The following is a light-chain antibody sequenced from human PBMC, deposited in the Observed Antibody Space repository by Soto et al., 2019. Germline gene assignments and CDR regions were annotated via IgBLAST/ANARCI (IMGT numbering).Light chain of an antibody. Sequence: QSALTQPPSASGSPGQSVTISCTGTSSDIGAYIYVSWYQQHPGKAPKLMISEISRRPSAVPGRFSGSKSGNTASLTVSGLQADDEAHYYCSSYAGSNNFVFGTGTKVTVL. V-gene: IGLV2-8*01. CDR1: SSDIGAYIY. CDR2: EIS. J-gene: IGLJ1*01. CDR3: SSYAGSNNFV.